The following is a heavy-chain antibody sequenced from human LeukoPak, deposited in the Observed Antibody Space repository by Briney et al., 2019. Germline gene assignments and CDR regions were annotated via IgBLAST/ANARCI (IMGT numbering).Heavy chain of an antibody. CDR2: IYYRGST. V-gene: IGHV4-59*01. J-gene: IGHJ4*02. CDR3: AREVAAGSYRGFDY. Sequence: SETLSLTCNVSGGSISSDYWSWIRQPPGKGLEWIGYIYYRGSTNYNPSLKSRVTISVDTSKNQFSLKLSSVTAADTATYYCAREVAAGSYRGFDYWGQGTLVTVSS. D-gene: IGHD6-19*01. CDR1: GGSISSDY.